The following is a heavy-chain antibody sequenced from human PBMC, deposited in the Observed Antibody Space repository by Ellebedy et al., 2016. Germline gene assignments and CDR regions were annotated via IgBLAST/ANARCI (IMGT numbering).Heavy chain of an antibody. V-gene: IGHV3-23*01. D-gene: IGHD7-27*01. CDR1: GFTFSNYA. J-gene: IGHJ5*01. CDR3: ARASGELDS. Sequence: GGSLRLXXAGSGFTFSNYAMTWVRQPPGKGLEWVSGISGSGSSTSYADSVKGRFTTSRDNSKNTLYLQMNSLRAADTATYYCARASGELDSWGQGTLVTVSS. CDR2: ISGSGSST.